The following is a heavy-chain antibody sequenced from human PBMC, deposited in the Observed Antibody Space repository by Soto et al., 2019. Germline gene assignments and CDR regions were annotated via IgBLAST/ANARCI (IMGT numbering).Heavy chain of an antibody. Sequence: QVQLQESGPGLVKPSETLSLTCTVSGGSISSYYWSWIRQPPGKGLEWIGYIYYSGSTNYNPSLKSRGTISVDTSKNHFSLKLSSVTAADTAVYYCARHTIVGAPSSRGYYYGMDVWGQGTTVTVSS. CDR2: IYYSGST. J-gene: IGHJ6*02. D-gene: IGHD1-26*01. CDR3: ARHTIVGAPSSRGYYYGMDV. V-gene: IGHV4-59*01. CDR1: GGSISSYY.